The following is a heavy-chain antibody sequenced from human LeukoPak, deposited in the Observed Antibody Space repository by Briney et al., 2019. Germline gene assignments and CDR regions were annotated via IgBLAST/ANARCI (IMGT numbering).Heavy chain of an antibody. CDR2: ISSSSSYI. CDR3: ARDFRGYSYGSDY. D-gene: IGHD5-18*01. CDR1: GFTFSSYS. Sequence: PGGSLRLSCEASGFTFSSYSMNWVRQAPGKGLEWVSSISSSSSYIYYADSVKGRFTISRDNAKNSLYLQMNSLRAEDTAVYYCARDFRGYSYGSDYWGQGTLVTVSS. V-gene: IGHV3-21*01. J-gene: IGHJ4*02.